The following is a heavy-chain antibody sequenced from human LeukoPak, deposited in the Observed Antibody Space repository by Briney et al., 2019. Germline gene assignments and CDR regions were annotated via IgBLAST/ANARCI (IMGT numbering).Heavy chain of an antibody. V-gene: IGHV5-51*01. J-gene: IGHJ4*02. CDR3: ARYTGSFTPLDY. CDR2: ISPDDSYT. Sequence: GESLTISCEGSGYFSNTYWVAWVRQTPGKGLECMGIISPDDSYTRYSPSFAGHISISADKSISTVYLQWTSLKASDSAMYYCARYTGSFTPLDYWGQGTLVTVSS. D-gene: IGHD3-10*01. CDR1: GYFSNTYW.